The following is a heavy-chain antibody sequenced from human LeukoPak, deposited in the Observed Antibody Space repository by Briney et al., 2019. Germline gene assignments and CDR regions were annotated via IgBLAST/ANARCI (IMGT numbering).Heavy chain of an antibody. CDR1: GYTFTSYG. V-gene: IGHV1-18*01. CDR2: ISAYNGNT. D-gene: IGHD3-22*01. CDR3: ARGHYYDSSGGNFDY. J-gene: IGHJ4*02. Sequence: GASVRVSCKASGYTFTSYGISWVRQAPGQGLEWMGWISAYNGNTNYAQKLQGRVTMTTDTSTSTAYMELRSLRSDDTAVYYCARGHYYDSSGGNFDYWGQGTLVTVSS.